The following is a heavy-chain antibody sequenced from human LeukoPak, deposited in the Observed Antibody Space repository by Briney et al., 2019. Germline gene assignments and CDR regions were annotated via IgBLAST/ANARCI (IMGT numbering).Heavy chain of an antibody. D-gene: IGHD5-18*01. CDR2: IYSGGST. Sequence: GGSLRLSCAASGFTVSSNYMSWVRQAPGKGLEWVSVIYSGGSTYYAESVKGRFTISRDNAKNSLYLQMNSLRAEDTAAYYCARDNNYGTGSDYWGQGTLVTVSS. J-gene: IGHJ4*02. CDR1: GFTVSSNY. CDR3: ARDNNYGTGSDY. V-gene: IGHV3-53*01.